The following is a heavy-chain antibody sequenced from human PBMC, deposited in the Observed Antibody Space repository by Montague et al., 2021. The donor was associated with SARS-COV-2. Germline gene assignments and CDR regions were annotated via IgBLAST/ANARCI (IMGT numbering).Heavy chain of an antibody. CDR1: GFTVSTNY. CDR2: LYGGDNS. D-gene: IGHD5-24*01. J-gene: IGHJ5*02. CDR3: ARSIRGFDP. Sequence: SLILSCAASGFTVSTNYVSWVRQAPGKGLEWVAVLYGGDNSNYTXSVKGRFTISRDNSKNTLYLQMKSLRAEDTALYYCARSIRGFDPWGQGTLVTVSS. V-gene: IGHV3-66*01.